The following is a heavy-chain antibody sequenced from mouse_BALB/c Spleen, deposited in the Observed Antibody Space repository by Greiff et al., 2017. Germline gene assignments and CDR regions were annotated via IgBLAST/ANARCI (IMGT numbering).Heavy chain of an antibody. CDR1: GFSLTSYG. Sequence: VKLMESGPGLVAPSQSLSITCTVSGFSLTSYGVHWVRQPPGKGLEWLGVIWAGGSTNYNSALMSRLSISKDNSKSQVFLKMNSLQTDDTAMYYCARAYRYGVDYWGQGTTLTVSS. CDR2: IWAGGST. J-gene: IGHJ2*01. D-gene: IGHD2-14*01. CDR3: ARAYRYGVDY. V-gene: IGHV2-9*02.